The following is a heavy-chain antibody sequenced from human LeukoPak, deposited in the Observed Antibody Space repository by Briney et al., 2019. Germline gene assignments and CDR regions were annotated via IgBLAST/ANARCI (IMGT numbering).Heavy chain of an antibody. Sequence: SVNVSCKASGGTFSSYAISWVQQAPGQGLEWMGGIIPIFGTANYAQKFQGRVTITADESTSTAYMELSSLRSEDTAVYYCARAVSWKFDYWGQGTLVTVSS. J-gene: IGHJ4*02. CDR3: ARAVSWKFDY. V-gene: IGHV1-69*13. CDR2: IIPIFGTA. CDR1: GGTFSSYA. D-gene: IGHD6-13*01.